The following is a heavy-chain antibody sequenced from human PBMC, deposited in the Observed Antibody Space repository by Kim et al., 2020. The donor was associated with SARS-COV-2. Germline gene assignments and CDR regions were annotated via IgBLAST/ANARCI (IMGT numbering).Heavy chain of an antibody. CDR2: ISSSSSYT. V-gene: IGHV3-11*06. Sequence: GGSLRLSCAASGFTFSDYYMSWIRQAPGKGLEWVSYISSSSSYTNYADSVKGRFTISRDNAKNSLYLQMNSLRAEDTAVYYCARERSSGSWVYYYGMDVWGQGTTVTVSS. CDR3: ARERSSGSWVYYYGMDV. J-gene: IGHJ6*02. CDR1: GFTFSDYY. D-gene: IGHD6-19*01.